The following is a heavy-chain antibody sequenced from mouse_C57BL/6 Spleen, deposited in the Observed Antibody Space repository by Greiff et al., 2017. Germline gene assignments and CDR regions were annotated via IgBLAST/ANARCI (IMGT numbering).Heavy chain of an antibody. CDR1: GYTFTEYT. CDR2: FYPGSGSI. CDR3: ARHEDYDGYYFYY. D-gene: IGHD2-3*01. Sequence: VKVVESGAELVKPGASVKLSCKASGYTFTEYTIHWVKQRSGQGLEWIGWFYPGSGSIKYNEKFKDKATLTADKSSSTVYMERSRLTSEDSAVYFCARHEDYDGYYFYYWGQGTTLTVSS. J-gene: IGHJ2*01. V-gene: IGHV1-62-2*01.